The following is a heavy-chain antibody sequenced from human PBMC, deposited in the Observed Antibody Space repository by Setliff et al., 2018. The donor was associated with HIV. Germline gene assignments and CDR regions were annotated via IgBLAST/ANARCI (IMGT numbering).Heavy chain of an antibody. CDR1: GVSISGHF. D-gene: IGHD2-8*02. CDR2: IYTSGTT. CDR3: ARLIHTGLLYFDD. V-gene: IGHV4-4*09. Sequence: TLSLTCFVSGVSISGHFWGWIRQPPGKGLEWIGYIYTSGTTEYNPSLDSRVTISVDTSRDQFSLNLRSVTAADTALYFCARLIHTGLLYFDDWGLGMLVTVYS. J-gene: IGHJ4*02.